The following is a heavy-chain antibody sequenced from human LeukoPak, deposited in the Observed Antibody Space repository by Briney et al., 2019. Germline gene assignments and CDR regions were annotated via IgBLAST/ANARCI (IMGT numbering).Heavy chain of an antibody. CDR2: IYTSGST. CDR3: ARDHIVATGFDY. J-gene: IGHJ4*02. D-gene: IGHD5-12*01. V-gene: IGHV4-61*02. CDR1: GGSISSGSYY. Sequence: SETLSLTCTASGGSISSGSYYWSWIRQPAGKGLEWIGRIYTSGSTNYNPALKSRVTISVDTSKNQFSLKLSSVTAADTAVYYCARDHIVATGFDYWGQGTLVTVSS.